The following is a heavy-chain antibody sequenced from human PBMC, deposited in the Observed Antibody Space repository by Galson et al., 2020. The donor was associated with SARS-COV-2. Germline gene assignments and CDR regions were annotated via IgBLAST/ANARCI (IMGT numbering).Heavy chain of an antibody. CDR3: VKFFHGLSGFWDYFDY. J-gene: IGHJ4*02. Sequence: GGSLRLSCSASGFTFSSYAMHWVRQAPGKGLEYVSAISSNGGSTYYADSVKGRFTISRDNSKNTLYLQMSSLRAEDTAVYYCVKFFHGLSGFWDYFDYWGQGTLVTVSS. V-gene: IGHV3-64D*06. CDR1: GFTFSSYA. CDR2: ISSNGGST. D-gene: IGHD3-16*01.